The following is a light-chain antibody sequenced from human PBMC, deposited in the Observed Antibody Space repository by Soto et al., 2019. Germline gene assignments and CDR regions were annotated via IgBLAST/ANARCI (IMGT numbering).Light chain of an antibody. J-gene: IGKJ1*01. CDR3: QQYNNWPSWT. Sequence: EIVMTQSPATLSVSPGERATLSCRASQSVSSNLAWYQQKPGQAPRLLIYGAPTRATGIPARFSGSGSGTEFTLTISSLQSEDFTVYYCQQYNNWPSWTFGKGPRWKSN. CDR1: QSVSSN. V-gene: IGKV3-15*01. CDR2: GAP.